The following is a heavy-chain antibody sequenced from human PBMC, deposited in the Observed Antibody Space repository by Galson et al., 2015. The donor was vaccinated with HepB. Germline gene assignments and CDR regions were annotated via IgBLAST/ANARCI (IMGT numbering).Heavy chain of an antibody. Sequence: SLRLSCAASGFTFSTYAMHWVRQAPGKGLEWVAIISYDERNKYYADSVKGRFTISRDNYRNTLYLQMNSLRAEDTAVYHCARREYNSGWYLSGGGVDVWGQGTTVTVSS. CDR2: ISYDERNK. V-gene: IGHV3-30*04. J-gene: IGHJ6*02. CDR3: ARREYNSGWYLSGGGVDV. CDR1: GFTFSTYA. D-gene: IGHD6-19*01.